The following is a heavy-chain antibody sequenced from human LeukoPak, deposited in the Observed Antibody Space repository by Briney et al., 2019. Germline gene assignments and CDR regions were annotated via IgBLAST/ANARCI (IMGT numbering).Heavy chain of an antibody. CDR1: RFTFSNAW. D-gene: IGHD4/OR15-4a*01. V-gene: IGHV3-15*01. J-gene: IGHJ4*02. Sequence: GSLRLSCAASRFTFSNAWMNWVRQAPGKGLEWVGRIKSKADGETTDYASPVKGRFTISRDDSNNMVYLQMNSLKIEDTAVYYCAIDEPNYAPYDFDYWGQGTLVTVSS. CDR2: IKSKADGETT. CDR3: AIDEPNYAPYDFDY.